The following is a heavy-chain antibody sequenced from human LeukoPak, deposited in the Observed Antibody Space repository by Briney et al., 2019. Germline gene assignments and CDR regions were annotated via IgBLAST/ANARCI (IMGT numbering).Heavy chain of an antibody. CDR3: TRGRGTDY. J-gene: IGHJ4*02. CDR1: GFTFSSYN. CDR2: ISSSSGTI. Sequence: GGSLRLSCVASGFTFSSYNMNWVRQAPGKGLEWVSYISSSSGTIYYADSVKGRFSISRDNAKNSLYLQMNSLRDEDTAVYFCTRGRGTDYWGQGTLVTASS. V-gene: IGHV3-48*02. D-gene: IGHD3-10*01.